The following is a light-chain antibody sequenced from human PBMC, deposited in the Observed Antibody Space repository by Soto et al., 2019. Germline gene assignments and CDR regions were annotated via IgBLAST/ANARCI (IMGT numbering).Light chain of an antibody. J-gene: IGKJ1*01. Sequence: EIVLTQSPGTLSLSPGERATLSCRASQSVSSSYLAWYQQKPGQAPRLLIYGASSRATGIPDRFSGSGSGTDFTLTISRPEPEDFAVYYCQQYGSSTETFGQGTKVDIK. CDR1: QSVSSSY. CDR3: QQYGSSTET. V-gene: IGKV3-20*01. CDR2: GAS.